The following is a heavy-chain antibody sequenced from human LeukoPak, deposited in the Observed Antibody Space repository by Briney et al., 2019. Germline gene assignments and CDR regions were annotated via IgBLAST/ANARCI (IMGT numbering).Heavy chain of an antibody. V-gene: IGHV1-18*01. Sequence: ASVKVSCKASGYTFTSYDISWVRQAPGQGLEWMGWISAYNGNTNYAQKLQGRVTMTTDTSPSTAYMELRSLRSDDTAVYYCARERGQIVAGTYYYYGMDVWGQGTTVTVSS. J-gene: IGHJ6*02. CDR2: ISAYNGNT. CDR3: ARERGQIVAGTYYYYGMDV. CDR1: GYTFTSYD. D-gene: IGHD6-19*01.